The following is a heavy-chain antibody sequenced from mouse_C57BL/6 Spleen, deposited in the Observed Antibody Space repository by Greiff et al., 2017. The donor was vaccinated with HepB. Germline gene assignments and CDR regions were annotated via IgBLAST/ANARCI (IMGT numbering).Heavy chain of an antibody. CDR1: GFTFSDYY. V-gene: IGHV5-16*01. D-gene: IGHD2-1*01. CDR3: ARDSYGNYFDY. Sequence: EVKLVESEGGLVQPGSSMKLSCTASGFTFSDYYMAWVRQVPEKGLEWVANINYDGSSTYYLDSLKSRFIISRDNAKNILYLQMSSLKSEDTATYYCARDSYGNYFDYWGQGTTLTVSS. J-gene: IGHJ2*01. CDR2: INYDGSST.